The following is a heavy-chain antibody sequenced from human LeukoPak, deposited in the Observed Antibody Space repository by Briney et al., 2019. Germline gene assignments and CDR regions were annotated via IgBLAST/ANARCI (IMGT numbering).Heavy chain of an antibody. Sequence: PGGSLRLSCAVSGFTVSSNYMTWVRQAPGKGLEWVSVIYTSSSTYYADSVKGRFTILRDNSKNTLFLQMNSLRVEDTALYYCARLGYHYTLGSYKGYFDYWGQGTLLTVSS. J-gene: IGHJ4*02. CDR2: IYTSSST. CDR3: ARLGYHYTLGSYKGYFDY. D-gene: IGHD3-10*01. V-gene: IGHV3-66*04. CDR1: GFTVSSNY.